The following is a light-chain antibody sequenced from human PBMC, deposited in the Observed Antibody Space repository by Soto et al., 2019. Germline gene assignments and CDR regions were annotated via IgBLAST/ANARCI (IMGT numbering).Light chain of an antibody. Sequence: QSALTQPASVSGSPGQSITISCTGTSSDVGSYNLVSWYQQHPGKAPKLMIYEGSKRPSGVSNRFSGSKSGNTASLTISGLQAEDEADYYCCSYTRSDTGVFGGGTKLTVL. V-gene: IGLV2-14*02. CDR1: SSDVGSYNL. CDR3: CSYTRSDTGV. J-gene: IGLJ2*01. CDR2: EGS.